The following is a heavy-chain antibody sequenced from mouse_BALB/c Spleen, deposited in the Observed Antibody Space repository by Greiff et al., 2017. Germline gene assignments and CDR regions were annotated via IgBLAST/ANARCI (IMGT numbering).Heavy chain of an antibody. CDR2: ISTYYGDA. D-gene: IGHD2-4*01. Sequence: QVQLQQSGAELVRPGVSVKISCKGSGYTFTDYAMHWVKPSHAKSLEWIGVISTYYGDASYNQKFKGKATMTVDKSSSTAYMELARLTSEDSAIYYCARFMITTGFAYWGQGTLVTVSA. CDR1: GYTFTDYA. V-gene: IGHV1S137*01. CDR3: ARFMITTGFAY. J-gene: IGHJ3*01.